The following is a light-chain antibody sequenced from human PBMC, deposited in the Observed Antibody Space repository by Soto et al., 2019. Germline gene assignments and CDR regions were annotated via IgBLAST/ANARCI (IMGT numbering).Light chain of an antibody. CDR3: QSYDSSLSGYVV. CDR2: GNS. CDR1: SSNIGAGYD. Sequence: QSVLTQPPSVSGVPGQRVTISCTGSSSNIGAGYDVHWYQQLPGTAPKLLIYGNSNRTSGVPDRFSGSKSGTSASLAITGLQAEDEADYYCQSYDSSLSGYVVFVGGTQLTVL. V-gene: IGLV1-40*01. J-gene: IGLJ2*01.